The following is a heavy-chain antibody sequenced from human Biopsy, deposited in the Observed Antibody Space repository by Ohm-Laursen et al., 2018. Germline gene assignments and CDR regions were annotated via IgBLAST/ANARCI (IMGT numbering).Heavy chain of an antibody. CDR3: ARETNKSRLAYFYFYGMDV. CDR1: GGSISSDY. V-gene: IGHV4-59*01. J-gene: IGHJ6*02. CDR2: IYYSGST. Sequence: SETLSLTCTVSGGSISSDYWSWIRQTPGKGLEWIGYIYYSGSTNYNPSLKSRVTISVDTSKNQFSLRLNSVTAADTAVYYCARETNKSRLAYFYFYGMDVWGQGTTVTVSS.